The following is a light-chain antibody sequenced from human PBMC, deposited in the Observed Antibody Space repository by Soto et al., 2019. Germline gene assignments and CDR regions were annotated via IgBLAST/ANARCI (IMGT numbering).Light chain of an antibody. Sequence: DIQMTQSPSTLSASVGDRVTITCRASQSISTWLAWYQQKPGKAPKVLIYKASSLESGVPSTFSGSGSGKEFTLTISSLQPDDFATYDCQQYNSYSRTFGQGTKVEIK. J-gene: IGKJ1*01. CDR1: QSISTW. CDR2: KAS. CDR3: QQYNSYSRT. V-gene: IGKV1-5*03.